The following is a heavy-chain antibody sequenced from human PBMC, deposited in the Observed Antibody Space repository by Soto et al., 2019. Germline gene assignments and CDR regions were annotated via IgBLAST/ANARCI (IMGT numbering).Heavy chain of an antibody. CDR3: AKGSSWVLRYFDWLNKMAYFDY. Sequence: GGSLRLSCAASGFTFSSYAMSWVRQAPGKGLEWVSAISGSGGSTYYADSVKGRFTISRDNSKNTLYLQMNSLRAEDTAVYYCAKGSSWVLRYFDWLNKMAYFDYWGQGTLVTVSS. CDR1: GFTFSSYA. J-gene: IGHJ4*02. D-gene: IGHD3-9*01. V-gene: IGHV3-23*01. CDR2: ISGSGGST.